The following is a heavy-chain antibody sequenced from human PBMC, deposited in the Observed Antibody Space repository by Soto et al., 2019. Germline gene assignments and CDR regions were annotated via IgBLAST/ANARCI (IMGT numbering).Heavy chain of an antibody. CDR3: ARAPYXGSYYYYYGMDV. J-gene: IGHJ6*02. D-gene: IGHD1-26*01. CDR1: GYTFSSYV. V-gene: IGHV1-69*10. CDR2: IIPILGIA. Sequence: SVKVSCKASGYTFSSYVVNWVRQAPGQGLEWMGWIIPILGIANYAQKFQGRVTITADKSTSTAYMELSSLRSEDTAVYYCARAPYXGSYYYYYGMDVWG.